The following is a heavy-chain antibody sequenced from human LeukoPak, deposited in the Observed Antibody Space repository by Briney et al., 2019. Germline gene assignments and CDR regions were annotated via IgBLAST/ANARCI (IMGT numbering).Heavy chain of an antibody. J-gene: IGHJ6*03. D-gene: IGHD3-10*01. CDR1: GFTFSSYW. CDR2: IKQDGSEK. V-gene: IGHV3-7*03. Sequence: GGSLRLSCAASGFTFSSYWMSWVRQAPGKGLEWVANIKQDGSEKYYVDSVKGRFTISRDNAKNSLYLQMNSLKTEDTAVYYCTTGPVLLWFGEFDMDVWGKGTTVTVSS. CDR3: TTGPVLLWFGEFDMDV.